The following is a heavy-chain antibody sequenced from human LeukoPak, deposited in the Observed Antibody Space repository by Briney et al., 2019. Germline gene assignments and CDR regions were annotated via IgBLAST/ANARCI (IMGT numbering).Heavy chain of an antibody. CDR2: IYYSGNT. V-gene: IGHV4-59*01. CDR1: GGSISGYS. CDR3: ARLVATVAVDI. J-gene: IGHJ3*02. D-gene: IGHD4-23*01. Sequence: TSETLSLTCTVSGGSISGYSWIWIRQPPGKGLEWIGYIYYSGNTNYNPSLKSRVTISVDTSQKQLSLKPTSVTAADTAVYYCARLVATVAVDIWGQGTMVTVSS.